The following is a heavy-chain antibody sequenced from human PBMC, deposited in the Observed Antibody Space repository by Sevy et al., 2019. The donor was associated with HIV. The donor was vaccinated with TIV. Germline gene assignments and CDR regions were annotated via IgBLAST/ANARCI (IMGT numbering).Heavy chain of an antibody. J-gene: IGHJ2*01. CDR1: GYTFTSYG. CDR2: ISAYNRNT. Sequence: GAVKVSCKASGYTFTSYGISWVRQAPRQGLEWTGWISAYNRNTNYAQKLQGRVTMTTDRSTSTAYMELRSLRSDDTALYYCARTSYYYDSSGYWYFDLWGRGTLVHVSS. D-gene: IGHD3-22*01. CDR3: ARTSYYYDSSGYWYFDL. V-gene: IGHV1-18*04.